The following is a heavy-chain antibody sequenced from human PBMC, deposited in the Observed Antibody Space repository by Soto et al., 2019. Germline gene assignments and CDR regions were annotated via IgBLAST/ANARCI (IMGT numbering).Heavy chain of an antibody. Sequence: PSETLSLTCAAYGGSFSGYYWSWIRQPPGKGLEWIGEINHSGSTNYNPSLKSRVTISVDTSKNQFSLKLSSVTAADTAVYYCARGYYYGMDVWGQGTTVTVSS. CDR2: INHSGST. CDR1: GGSFSGYY. CDR3: ARGYYYGMDV. V-gene: IGHV4-34*01. J-gene: IGHJ6*02.